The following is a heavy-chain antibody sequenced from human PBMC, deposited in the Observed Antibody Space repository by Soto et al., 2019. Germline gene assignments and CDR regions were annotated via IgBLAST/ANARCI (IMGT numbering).Heavy chain of an antibody. J-gene: IGHJ5*02. Sequence: LRLSCAASGFTFSSYGMHWVRQAPGKGLEWVAVISYDGSNKYYADSVKGRFTISRDNSKNTLYLQMNSLRAEDTAVYYCAKGYCSGGSCYFPWFDPWGQGTLVTVSS. D-gene: IGHD2-15*01. CDR1: GFTFSSYG. V-gene: IGHV3-30*18. CDR3: AKGYCSGGSCYFPWFDP. CDR2: ISYDGSNK.